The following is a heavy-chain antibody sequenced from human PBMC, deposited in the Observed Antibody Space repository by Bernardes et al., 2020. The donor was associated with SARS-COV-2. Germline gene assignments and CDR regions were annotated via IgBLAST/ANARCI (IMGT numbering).Heavy chain of an antibody. D-gene: IGHD3-22*01. CDR1: GFTFSSYG. CDR3: AKLILFNYYDSSGDLDY. J-gene: IGHJ4*02. CDR2: ISYDGSNK. V-gene: IGHV3-30*18. Sequence: GGSLRLSCAASGFTFSSYGMHWVRQAPGKGLEWVAVISYDGSNKYYADSVKGRFTISRDNSKNTLYLQMNSLRAEDTAVYYCAKLILFNYYDSSGDLDYWGQGTLVTVSS.